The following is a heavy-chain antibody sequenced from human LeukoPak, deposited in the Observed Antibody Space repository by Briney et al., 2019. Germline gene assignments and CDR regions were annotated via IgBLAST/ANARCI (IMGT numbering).Heavy chain of an antibody. J-gene: IGHJ5*02. CDR3: ARGKYSSGWRYNWFDP. CDR2: INPNSCGT. CDR1: GYTFTGYY. Sequence: ASVSVTCKASGYTFTGYYMHWVRQPPGPGLEWMGWINPNSCGTNYAQKFQGRVTMTRVTSTSTAYMELSRLRSDDTAVYYCARGKYSSGWRYNWFDPWGQGTLVTVSS. D-gene: IGHD6-19*01. V-gene: IGHV1-2*02.